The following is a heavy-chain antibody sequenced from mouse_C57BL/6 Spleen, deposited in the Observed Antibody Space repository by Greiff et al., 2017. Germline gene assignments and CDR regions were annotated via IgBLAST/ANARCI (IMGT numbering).Heavy chain of an antibody. D-gene: IGHD1-1*01. J-gene: IGHJ4*01. Sequence: EVKLVESGGGLVQPEGSLKLSCAASGFTFSDYYMYWVRQTPEKRLEWVAYISNGGGSTYYPDTVKGRFTISRDNAKNTLYLQMSRLKSEDTAMYYCVSGGPTVVASMDYWGQGTSVTVSS. V-gene: IGHV5-12*01. CDR1: GFTFSDYY. CDR2: ISNGGGST. CDR3: VSGGPTVVASMDY.